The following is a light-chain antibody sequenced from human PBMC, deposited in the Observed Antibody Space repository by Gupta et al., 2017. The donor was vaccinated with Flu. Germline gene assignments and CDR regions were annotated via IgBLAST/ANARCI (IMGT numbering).Light chain of an antibody. CDR1: SSDVGRYDW. CDR2: NVY. J-gene: IGLJ1*01. V-gene: IGLV2-14*03. CDR3: TSYTSAGTHV. Sequence: TSSDVGRYDWVSWYQQQPGKAPKLIIYNVYSRPSGVSNRFSGSKSGNTASLTISGLQAEDEADYYCTSYTSAGTHVFGTGTEFTVL.